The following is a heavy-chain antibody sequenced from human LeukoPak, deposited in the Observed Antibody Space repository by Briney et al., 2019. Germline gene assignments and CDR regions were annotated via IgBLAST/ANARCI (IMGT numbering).Heavy chain of an antibody. J-gene: IGHJ4*02. CDR1: GFTFSSYG. CDR2: ISGGGGST. V-gene: IGHV3-23*01. D-gene: IGHD3-22*01. CDR3: AKDSLPYYYDSSGPTFDY. Sequence: GGSLRLSCAASGFTFSSYGMSWVRQAPGKGLEWVSAISGGGGSTYYADSVKGRFTISRDNSKNTLYLQMNSLRAEDTAVYYCAKDSLPYYYDSSGPTFDYWGQGTLVTVSS.